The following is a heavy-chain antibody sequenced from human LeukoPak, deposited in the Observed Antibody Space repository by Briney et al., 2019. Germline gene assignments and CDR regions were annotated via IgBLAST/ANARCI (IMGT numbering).Heavy chain of an antibody. V-gene: IGHV1-2*06. Sequence: ASVKVSCKASGYTFTGYYIHWVRQAPGQGLEWMGRISPNSGDTNFAQKFQGRVTMTRDTSISTAYMDLSGLRPDDTAVYYCAREGSGYTYGRGSYFDYWGHGILVTVSS. CDR2: ISPNSGDT. D-gene: IGHD5-18*01. J-gene: IGHJ4*01. CDR3: AREGSGYTYGRGSYFDY. CDR1: GYTFTGYY.